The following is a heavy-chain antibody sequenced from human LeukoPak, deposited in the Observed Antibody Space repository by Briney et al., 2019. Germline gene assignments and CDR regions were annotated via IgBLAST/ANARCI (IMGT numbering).Heavy chain of an antibody. J-gene: IGHJ1*01. CDR1: GGSISSYY. Sequence: SETLSLTCTVSGGSISSYYWSWIRQPPGKGLEWIGYIYYSGSTNYNPSLKSRVTISVDTSKNQFSLKLSSVTAADTAVYYCAREEYSSSWFPYEYFQHWGQGTLVTVSS. CDR2: IYYSGST. V-gene: IGHV4-59*12. D-gene: IGHD6-13*01. CDR3: AREEYSSSWFPYEYFQH.